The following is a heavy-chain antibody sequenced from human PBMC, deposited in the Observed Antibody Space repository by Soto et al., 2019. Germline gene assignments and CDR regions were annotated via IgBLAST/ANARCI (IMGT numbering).Heavy chain of an antibody. CDR3: ARALNTPFDYCSGGSCYSGDAFDI. CDR2: INPSGGST. CDR1: RYRFMSYY. V-gene: IGHV1-46*01. J-gene: IGHJ3*02. Sequence: VEVSCKACRYRFMSYYMHWVLQTPGQGLEWMGIINPSGGSTSYAQKFQGRVTMTRDTSTSTVYMELSSLRSEDTAVYYCARALNTPFDYCSGGSCYSGDAFDIWGQGTMVTVSS. D-gene: IGHD2-15*01.